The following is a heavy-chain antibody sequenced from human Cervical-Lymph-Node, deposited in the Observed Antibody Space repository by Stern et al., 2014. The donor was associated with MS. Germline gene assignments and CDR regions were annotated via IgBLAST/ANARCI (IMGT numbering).Heavy chain of an antibody. Sequence: EVHLVESGGGLVQPGRSLRLSCAAAGFAFDDYALHWVRQAPGTGLEWVSRISWSGNKRGYSEPLKCRFTISIDNAKNSLFLQMNNLRAEDTALYYCATANYEFGYYGMDVWGQGTAVTVS. J-gene: IGHJ6*02. D-gene: IGHD3-3*01. V-gene: IGHV3-9*01. CDR3: ATANYEFGYYGMDV. CDR2: ISWSGNKR. CDR1: GFAFDDYA.